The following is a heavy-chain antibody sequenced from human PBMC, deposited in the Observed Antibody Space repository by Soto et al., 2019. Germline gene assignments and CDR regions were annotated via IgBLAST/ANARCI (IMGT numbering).Heavy chain of an antibody. V-gene: IGHV1-46*01. D-gene: IGHD2-15*01. Sequence: QVQLVQSGAEVKKPGASVKVSCKASGYTFTSYYMHWVRQAPGQGLEWMGIINPSGGSTSYAQKFQGRVTMTRDTSTSTVYMELSSLRSEDTAVYYCARVSPILRPNCSGGSCYSLISSGFDPWGQGTLVTVSS. CDR2: INPSGGST. CDR3: ARVSPILRPNCSGGSCYSLISSGFDP. J-gene: IGHJ5*02. CDR1: GYTFTSYY.